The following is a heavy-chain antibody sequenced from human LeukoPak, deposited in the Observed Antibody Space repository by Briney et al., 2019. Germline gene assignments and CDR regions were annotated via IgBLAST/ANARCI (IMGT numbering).Heavy chain of an antibody. CDR3: ARVFGGNTAVDY. D-gene: IGHD4-23*01. CDR2: INHSGST. V-gene: IGHV4-34*01. J-gene: IGHJ4*02. CDR1: GGSFSGYY. Sequence: PSETLSLTCAVYGGSFSGYYWSWIRQPPGKGLEWIGEINHSGSTNYNPSLKSRVTISVDTSKNQFSLKLSSVTAADTAVYYCARVFGGNTAVDYWGQGTLVTVSS.